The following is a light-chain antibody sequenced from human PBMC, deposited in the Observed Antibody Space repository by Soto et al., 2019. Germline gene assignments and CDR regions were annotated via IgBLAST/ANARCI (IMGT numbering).Light chain of an antibody. Sequence: QSVLTQPPSASGTPGQRVASSCSGSSSNIGTNTVNWYQQLPESAPQLLLYNTNQRPSGVPGRFSGSKSGASASLAISGLQSEDEADYYCAAWDGSLNVVLFGGGTKLTVL. CDR1: SSNIGTNT. CDR3: AAWDGSLNVVL. J-gene: IGLJ2*01. CDR2: NTN. V-gene: IGLV1-44*01.